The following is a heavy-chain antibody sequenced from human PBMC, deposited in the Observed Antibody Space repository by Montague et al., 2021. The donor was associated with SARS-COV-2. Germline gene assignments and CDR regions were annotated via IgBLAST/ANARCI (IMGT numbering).Heavy chain of an antibody. Sequence: SLRLSCAASGFTFSSYEMNWVRQAPGKGLEWVSYISSSGSTIYYADSVKGRFTISRDNAKNSLYLQMNSLRAEYTAVYYCAIYSSGWYGWGFDYWGQGTLFTVSS. D-gene: IGHD6-19*01. CDR3: AIYSSGWYGWGFDY. CDR1: GFTFSSYE. V-gene: IGHV3-48*03. J-gene: IGHJ4*02. CDR2: ISSSGSTI.